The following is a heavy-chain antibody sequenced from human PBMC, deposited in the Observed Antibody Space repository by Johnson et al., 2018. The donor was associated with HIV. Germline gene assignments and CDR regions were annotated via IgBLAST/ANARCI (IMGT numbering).Heavy chain of an antibody. CDR1: GFTFSSYA. D-gene: IGHD3/OR15-3a*01. CDR3: AKMLDLGDDGSDI. CDR2: ITGSGGGT. J-gene: IGHJ3*02. V-gene: IGHV3-23*04. Sequence: VQLVESGGDLVQPGGSLRLSCAASGFTFSSYAMSWVRQAPGKGLEWVSSITGSGGGTYYADSVKGRCTISRDNSKNTLYLQMNSLRVEDTAMYYCAKMLDLGDDGSDIWGQVTMVSVSS.